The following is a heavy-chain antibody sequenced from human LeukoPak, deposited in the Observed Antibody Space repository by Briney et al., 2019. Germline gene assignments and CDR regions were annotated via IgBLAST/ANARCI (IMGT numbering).Heavy chain of an antibody. J-gene: IGHJ4*02. CDR1: GYSINSGYY. CDR3: ARGLRQLVRSWHY. V-gene: IGHV4-38-2*02. CDR2: IYHRGST. Sequence: SETLSLTCTVSGYSINSGYYWGWIRQPPGKGLEWFGSIYHRGSTNYNPSLKSRVTISVDTSKNQFSLKLSSVTAADTAVYYCARGLRQLVRSWHYWGQGTLVTVSS. D-gene: IGHD6-6*01.